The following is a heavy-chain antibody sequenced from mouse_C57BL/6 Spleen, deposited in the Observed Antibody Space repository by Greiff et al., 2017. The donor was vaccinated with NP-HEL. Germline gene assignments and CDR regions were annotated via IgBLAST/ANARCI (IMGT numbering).Heavy chain of an antibody. CDR2: IDPSDSYT. CDR1: GYTFTSYW. D-gene: IGHD5-1*01. J-gene: IGHJ4*01. Sequence: QVQLQQPGAELVRPGTSVKLSCKASGYTFTSYWMHWVKQRPGQGLEWIGVIDPSDSYTNYNQKFKGKATLTVDTSSSTAYMQLSSLTSEDSAVYYWARQYPLPYYYAMDYWGQGTAVTVSS. V-gene: IGHV1-59*01. CDR3: ARQYPLPYYYAMDY.